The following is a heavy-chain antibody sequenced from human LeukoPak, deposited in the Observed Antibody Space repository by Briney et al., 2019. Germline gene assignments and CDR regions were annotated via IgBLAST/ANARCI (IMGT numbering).Heavy chain of an antibody. D-gene: IGHD6-19*01. CDR2: ISYDGSNK. CDR1: GFTFSSYG. V-gene: IGHV3-30*03. CDR3: ARPDSSGWYDAYYYYGMDV. Sequence: GGSLRLSCAASGFTFSSYGMHWVRQAPGKGREWVAVISYDGSNKYYADSVKGRFTISRDNSKNTLYLQMNSLRAEDTAVYYCARPDSSGWYDAYYYYGMDVWGQGTTVTVSS. J-gene: IGHJ6*02.